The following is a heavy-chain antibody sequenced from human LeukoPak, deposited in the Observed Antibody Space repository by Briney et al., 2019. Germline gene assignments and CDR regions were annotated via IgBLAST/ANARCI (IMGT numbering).Heavy chain of an antibody. D-gene: IGHD2-2*01. J-gene: IGHJ4*02. Sequence: GGSLRLSCAASGFTFSSYSMNWVRQAPGKGLEWVSSISSSSSYIYYADSVKGRFTISRDNSKNTLYLQMSSLRAEDTAVYYCAKSNFYCTTATCHTWAFDYWGQGTLVTVSS. CDR2: ISSSSSYI. V-gene: IGHV3-21*04. CDR3: AKSNFYCTTATCHTWAFDY. CDR1: GFTFSSYS.